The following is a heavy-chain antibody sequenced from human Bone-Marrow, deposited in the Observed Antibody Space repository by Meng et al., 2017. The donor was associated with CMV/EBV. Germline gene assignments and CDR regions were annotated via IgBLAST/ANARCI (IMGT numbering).Heavy chain of an antibody. V-gene: IGHV4-39*01. CDR2: IYYSGST. J-gene: IGHJ4*02. CDR1: GGSITSGSYC. CDR3: ARLGGAFHDY. Sequence: SETLSLTCTVSGGSITSGSYCWGWIRQPPGKGLEWIGTIYYSGSTYYNPSLKSRVTISIDTSKNQFSLKLSSVTAADTAVYSGARLGGAFHDYWGQGTLITVSS. D-gene: IGHD3-16*01.